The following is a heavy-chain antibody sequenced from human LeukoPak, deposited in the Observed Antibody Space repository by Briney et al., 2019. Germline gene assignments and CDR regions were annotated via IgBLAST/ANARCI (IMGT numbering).Heavy chain of an antibody. V-gene: IGHV3-64*01. D-gene: IGHD3-3*01. CDR3: ARVSIFGYFDY. CDR2: ISSNGGST. CDR1: GFTLSSYA. J-gene: IGHJ4*02. Sequence: PGGSLRLSCAASGFTLSSYAMHWVRQAPGKGLEYVSAISSNGGSTYYANSVKGRFTISRDNSKNTLYLQMGSLRAEDMAVYYCARVSIFGYFDYWGQGTLVTVSS.